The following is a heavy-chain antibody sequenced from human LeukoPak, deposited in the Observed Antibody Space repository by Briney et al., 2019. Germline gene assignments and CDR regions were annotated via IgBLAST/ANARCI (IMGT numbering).Heavy chain of an antibody. D-gene: IGHD3-10*01. Sequence: GASVKVSCKASGYTFTGYYMHWVRQAPGRGLEWMGWINPNSGGTNYAQKFQGRVTMTRDTSISTAYMELSRLRSDDTAVYYCARNPPPVKVHYGSGSYEDTGMDVWGQGTTVTVSS. CDR2: INPNSGGT. J-gene: IGHJ6*02. CDR1: GYTFTGYY. V-gene: IGHV1-2*02. CDR3: ARNPPPVKVHYGSGSYEDTGMDV.